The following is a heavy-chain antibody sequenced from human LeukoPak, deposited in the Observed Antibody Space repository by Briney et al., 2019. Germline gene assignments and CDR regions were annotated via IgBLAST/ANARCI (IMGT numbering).Heavy chain of an antibody. CDR3: ARGAPGLAFDT. Sequence: ASVKVSCKASGYTFTGYYIHWVRQAPGQGLEWMGIINPSGGSTSYAQKFQGRVIMTRDTSTSTVYMELSSLRSEDTAVYYCARGAPGLAFDTWGQGTMVTVSS. D-gene: IGHD3-16*01. V-gene: IGHV1-46*01. CDR1: GYTFTGYY. CDR2: INPSGGST. J-gene: IGHJ3*02.